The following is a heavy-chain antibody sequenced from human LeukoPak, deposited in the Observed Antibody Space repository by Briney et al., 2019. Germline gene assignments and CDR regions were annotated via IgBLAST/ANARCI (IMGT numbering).Heavy chain of an antibody. CDR1: GFTFSSYS. Sequence: GGSLRLSCAASGFTFSSYSMNWVRQAPGKGLEWVSSISSSSSYIYYADSVKGRFTISRDNAKNSLYLQINSLRAEDTAVYYCARGDYYYDSSGYYFDYWGQGTLVTVPS. D-gene: IGHD3-22*01. CDR2: ISSSSSYI. J-gene: IGHJ4*02. CDR3: ARGDYYYDSSGYYFDY. V-gene: IGHV3-21*01.